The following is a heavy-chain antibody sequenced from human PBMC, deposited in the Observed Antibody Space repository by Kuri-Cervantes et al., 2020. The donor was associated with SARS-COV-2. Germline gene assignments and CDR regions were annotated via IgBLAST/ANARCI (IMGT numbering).Heavy chain of an antibody. D-gene: IGHD6-13*01. CDR3: AKESNSWFNFDF. J-gene: IGHJ4*02. Sequence: LSLTCAASGFTFSSYSMNWVRQAPGKGLEWVSYISSSGSTIYYADSVKGRFTISRDNSKNTLYLQMHSLRAEDTAVYYCAKESNSWFNFDFWGQGTLVTVSS. V-gene: IGHV3-48*01. CDR1: GFTFSSYS. CDR2: ISSSGSTI.